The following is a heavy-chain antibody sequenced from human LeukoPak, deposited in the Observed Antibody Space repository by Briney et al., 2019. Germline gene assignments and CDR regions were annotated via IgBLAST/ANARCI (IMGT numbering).Heavy chain of an antibody. CDR1: GYTFTSYY. D-gene: IGHD3-22*01. Sequence: GASVKVSCKASGYTFTSYYMHWVRQAPGQGLEWMGIINPSGGSTSYAQKFQGRVTMTRDTSTSTVYMELSSLRSEDTAVYYCARDTRYYDSSGYYYPGIWGRGTLVTVSS. J-gene: IGHJ4*02. CDR2: INPSGGST. V-gene: IGHV1-46*01. CDR3: ARDTRYYDSSGYYYPGI.